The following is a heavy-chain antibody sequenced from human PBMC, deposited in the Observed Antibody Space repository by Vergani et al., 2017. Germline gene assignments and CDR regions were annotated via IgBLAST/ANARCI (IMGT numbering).Heavy chain of an antibody. D-gene: IGHD2-15*01. Sequence: EVQLLESGGGSAQPGESLRLSCVASAFTFTAHGLNWVRQAPGKGLEWVSGISGQNFRTHYADSVKGRFTISRDNSKNTLYLQMKSLRPEDTAVYYCAKEGGGYCSGGTCYPEYWGQGTLVIVSS. J-gene: IGHJ4*02. CDR2: ISGQNFRT. CDR3: AKEGGGYCSGGTCYPEY. CDR1: AFTFTAHG. V-gene: IGHV3-23*01.